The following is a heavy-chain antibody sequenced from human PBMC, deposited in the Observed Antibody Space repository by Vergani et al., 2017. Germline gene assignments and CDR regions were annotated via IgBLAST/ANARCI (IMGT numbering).Heavy chain of an antibody. CDR2: IYWNDAQ. D-gene: IGHD1-7*01. Sequence: QITLKESGPTLVKPTQTLTLTCTFSGFSLNTRGVSVAWIRQPPGKALDWLALIYWNDAQHYSPSLNNRVTITKDTSKNQVVLTMTNMDYVDTGTYYCVYRKTGCGTTGCFYPFYYYCYVDVWGKGTTVTVSS. CDR3: VYRKTGCGTTGCFYPFYYYCYVDV. V-gene: IGHV2-5*04. CDR1: GFSLNTRGVS. J-gene: IGHJ6*03.